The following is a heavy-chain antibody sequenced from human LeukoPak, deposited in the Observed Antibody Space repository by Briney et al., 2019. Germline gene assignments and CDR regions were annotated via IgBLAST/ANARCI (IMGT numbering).Heavy chain of an antibody. CDR3: ARGQYSSSRNGVNY. J-gene: IGHJ4*02. V-gene: IGHV1-2*02. Sequence: ASVKVSCKASGYTFTGYYMHWVRQAPGQGLEWMGWINPNSGGTNYAQKFQGRVTMTRDTSISTAYMELSRLRSDDTAVYYCARGQYSSSRNGVNYWGQGTLVTVSS. D-gene: IGHD6-13*01. CDR1: GYTFTGYY. CDR2: INPNSGGT.